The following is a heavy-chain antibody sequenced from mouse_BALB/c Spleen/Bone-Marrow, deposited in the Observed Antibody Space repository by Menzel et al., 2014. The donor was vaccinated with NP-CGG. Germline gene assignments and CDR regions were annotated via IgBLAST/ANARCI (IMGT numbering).Heavy chain of an antibody. V-gene: IGHV3-6*02. D-gene: IGHD1-1*01. CDR3: ARGGYGSSYDAMDY. J-gene: IGHJ4*01. CDR2: ISFDGSN. Sequence: VQLQQSGPGLVKPSQSLSLTCSVTGYSITSAYYWNWIRQFPGNKLEWMGYISFDGSNYYNPSLKNRISITRDTSKSQFFLRLNSVTTEDTATYYCARGGYGSSYDAMDYWGQGTSVTVPS. CDR1: GYSITSAYY.